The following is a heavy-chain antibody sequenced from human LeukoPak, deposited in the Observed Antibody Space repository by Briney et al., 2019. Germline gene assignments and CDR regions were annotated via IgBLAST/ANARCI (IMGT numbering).Heavy chain of an antibody. V-gene: IGHV4-61*08. Sequence: SQTLSLTCTVSGGSISSGGYYWSWIRQSPGKGLEYIGYVYYTGSTNCNPSLKSRVTISVDTSNNQFSLKLSSVTAADTAVYYCARISRYSFFDIWGQGTLVTVSS. CDR2: VYYTGST. D-gene: IGHD2-21*01. CDR1: GGSISSGGYY. CDR3: ARISRYSFFDI. J-gene: IGHJ3*02.